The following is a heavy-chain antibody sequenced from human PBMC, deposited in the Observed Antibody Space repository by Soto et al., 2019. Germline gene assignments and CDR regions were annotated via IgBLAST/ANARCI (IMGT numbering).Heavy chain of an antibody. CDR3: ARVGWTARLNEDV. V-gene: IGHV1-69*01. CDR2: IIPIFGTA. J-gene: IGHJ6*02. CDR1: GGTFSIYA. D-gene: IGHD6-6*01. Sequence: QVQLVQSGAEVKKPGSSVKVSCKASGGTFSIYAISWVRQAPGQVLEWMGGIIPIFGTANYAQKFQGRVTITADESTSTAYMELSSLRSEDTAVYYCARVGWTARLNEDVWGQGTTVTVSS.